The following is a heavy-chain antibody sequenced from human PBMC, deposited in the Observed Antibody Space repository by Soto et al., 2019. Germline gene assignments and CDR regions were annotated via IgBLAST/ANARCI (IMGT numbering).Heavy chain of an antibody. V-gene: IGHV1-3*05. CDR2: INAGNGNT. J-gene: IGHJ4*02. Sequence: QVQLVQSGAEEKKPGASVKVSCKASGYTFTGYAMHWVRQAPGQRLEWMGWINAGNGNTKYSQKFQGRVTITRDTSASTAYMELSSLRSEDTAVYYCARXVAVPADFDYWGQGTLVTVSS. CDR3: ARXVAVPADFDY. CDR1: GYTFTGYA. D-gene: IGHD6-19*01.